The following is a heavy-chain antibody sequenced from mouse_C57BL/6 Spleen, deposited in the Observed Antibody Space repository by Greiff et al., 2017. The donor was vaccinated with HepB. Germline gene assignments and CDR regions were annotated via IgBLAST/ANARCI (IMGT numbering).Heavy chain of an antibody. Sequence: VQLQQSGPELVKPGASVKISCKASGYAFSSSWMNWVKQRPGKGLEWIGRIYPGDGDTNYNGKFKGKATLTADKSSSTAYMQRSSLTSEDSAVYFCARYYYGSSHWYFDVWGTGTTVTVSS. CDR1: GYAFSSSW. V-gene: IGHV1-82*01. J-gene: IGHJ1*03. D-gene: IGHD1-1*01. CDR2: IYPGDGDT. CDR3: ARYYYGSSHWYFDV.